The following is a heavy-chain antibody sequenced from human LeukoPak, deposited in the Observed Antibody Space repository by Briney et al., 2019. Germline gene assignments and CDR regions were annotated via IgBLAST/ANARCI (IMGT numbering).Heavy chain of an antibody. V-gene: IGHV4-4*07. CDR2: IYTSGST. CDR1: GGPVSSYY. Sequence: SETLSLTCIVSGGPVSSYYWSWIRQPAGKGLEWIGRIYTSGSTDKNPSLKSRVTMSVDTSKNQFSLKLNSVTAADTAVYYCARDSKSDSSSWWYFDYWGQGTLVTVSS. D-gene: IGHD6-13*01. J-gene: IGHJ4*02. CDR3: ARDSKSDSSSWWYFDY.